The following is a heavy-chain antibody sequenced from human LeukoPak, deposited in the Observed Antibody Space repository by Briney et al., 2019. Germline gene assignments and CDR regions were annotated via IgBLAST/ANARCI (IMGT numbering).Heavy chain of an antibody. CDR2: VYYSGGT. CDR1: GGSMSGYY. J-gene: IGHJ4*02. CDR3: ARALTAMVDFDY. V-gene: IGHV4-59*01. Sequence: SETLSLTCTVCGGSMSGYYWIWIRQPPGKGLEWIGYVYYSGGTNYNPSLKSRVTISIDTSKSQFSLKLSSVSAADTAVYYCARALTAMVDFDYWGQGTLVTVSS. D-gene: IGHD5-18*01.